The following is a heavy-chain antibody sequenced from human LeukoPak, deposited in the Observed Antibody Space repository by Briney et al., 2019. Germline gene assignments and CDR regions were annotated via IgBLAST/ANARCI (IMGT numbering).Heavy chain of an antibody. CDR3: AREVAARWDYFDY. D-gene: IGHD6-6*01. CDR2: INYRGST. J-gene: IGHJ4*02. V-gene: IGHV4-59*01. CDR1: GGSISSYY. Sequence: SETLSLTCTVSGGSISSYYWTWIRQPPGKGLEWIGYINYRGSTNHNPSLKSRATISVDTSKNQFSLRLSSVTAADTAVYYCAREVAARWDYFDYWGRGTLVTVSS.